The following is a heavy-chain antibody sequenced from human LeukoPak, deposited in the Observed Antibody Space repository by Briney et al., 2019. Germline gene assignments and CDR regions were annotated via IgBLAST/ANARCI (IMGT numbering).Heavy chain of an antibody. D-gene: IGHD3-22*01. Sequence: SVKVSCKASGGTFSSYAISWVRQAPGQGLEWMGGIIPIFGTANYAQKFQGRVTITADESTSTAYMELSSLRSEDTAVYYCARDSSGPLRFFQHWGQGTLVSVSS. CDR3: ARDSSGPLRFFQH. CDR2: IIPIFGTA. J-gene: IGHJ1*01. CDR1: GGTFSSYA. V-gene: IGHV1-69*13.